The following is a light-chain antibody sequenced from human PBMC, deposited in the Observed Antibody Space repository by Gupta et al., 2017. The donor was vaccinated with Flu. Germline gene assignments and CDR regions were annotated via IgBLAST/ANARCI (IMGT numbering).Light chain of an antibody. V-gene: IGLV2-14*01. CDR2: DVS. CDR1: SSDVGRSDS. CDR3: SSYTSISTFYV. J-gene: IGLJ1*01. Sequence: QSALTQPAPVSGSPGQSITISCTGTSSDVGRSDSVSWYQQYPGKAPKLLIYDVSSRPSGVSSRFSGSKSGNTASLTISGLQAEDETDYFCSSYTSISTFYVFGTGTKVTV.